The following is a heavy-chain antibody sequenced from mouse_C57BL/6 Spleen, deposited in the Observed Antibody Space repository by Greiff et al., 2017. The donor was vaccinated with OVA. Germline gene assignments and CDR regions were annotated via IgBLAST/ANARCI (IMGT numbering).Heavy chain of an antibody. D-gene: IGHD5-1*01. J-gene: IGHJ4*01. CDR1: GYTFTDYY. CDR3: ARGAYLSMDY. Sequence: VQLQQSGPELVKPGASVKISCKASGYTFTDYYMSWVKQSHGKSLEWIGDINPNNGGTSYNQKFKGKATLTVDKSSSTAYMELRSLTSEDSAVYYCARGAYLSMDYWGQGTSVTVSA. V-gene: IGHV1-26*01. CDR2: INPNNGGT.